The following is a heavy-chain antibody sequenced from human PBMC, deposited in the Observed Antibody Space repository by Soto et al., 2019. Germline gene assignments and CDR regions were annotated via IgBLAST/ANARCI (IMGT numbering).Heavy chain of an antibody. V-gene: IGHV1-69*13. CDR3: ARAPHSTQLPHYLLGY. J-gene: IGHJ4*02. CDR1: GGTFSGYA. D-gene: IGHD2-2*01. Sequence: SVKVSCKASGGTFSGYAISWVRQAPGQGLEWMGGIIPIFGTANYAQKFQGRVTITADESTSTAYMELSSLRSEDTAVYYCARAPHSTQLPHYLLGYWGQGTLVTVSS. CDR2: IIPIFGTA.